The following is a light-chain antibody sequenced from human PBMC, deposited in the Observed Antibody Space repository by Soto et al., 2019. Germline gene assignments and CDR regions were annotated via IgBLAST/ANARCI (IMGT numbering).Light chain of an antibody. CDR1: QSVSSSY. CDR3: QQYGSSTIT. CDR2: GAS. Sequence: EIVLTQSPGTLSLSPGERATLSCRASQSVSSSYLAWYQQKPGQAPRLLIYGASSRATGIPDRFSGSGSGTVFPPTNSRLDPEDVAEYYYQQYGSSTITFGQGTKVEIK. J-gene: IGKJ1*01. V-gene: IGKV3-20*01.